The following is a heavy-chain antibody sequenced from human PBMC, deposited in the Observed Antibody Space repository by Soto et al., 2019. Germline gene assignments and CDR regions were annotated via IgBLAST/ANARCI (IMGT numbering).Heavy chain of an antibody. CDR3: ARDPRYCSGGNCYSHFYYYYMDV. D-gene: IGHD2-15*01. V-gene: IGHV3-48*01. Sequence: EEHLVESGGGLVQPGALRLSCAASGFRFSGHSMNCVRQAAGEGLEWLSYISSSSSNIYYADSVKGRFTISRDNAKNSLYLQMNSLRAEDTAVYYCARDPRYCSGGNCYSHFYYYYMDVWGKGTTVTVSS. CDR1: GFRFSGHS. J-gene: IGHJ6*03. CDR2: ISSSSSNI.